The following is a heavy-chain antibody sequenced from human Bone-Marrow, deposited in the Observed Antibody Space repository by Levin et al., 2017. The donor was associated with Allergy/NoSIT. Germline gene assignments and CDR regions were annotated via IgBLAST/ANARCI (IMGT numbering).Heavy chain of an antibody. V-gene: IGHV4-39*07. CDR3: ARGDIVVVVAATPVGGNWFDP. CDR2: IYYSGST. Sequence: SETLSLTCTVSGGSISSSSYYWGWIRQPPGKGLEWIGSIYYSGSTYYNPSLKSRVTISVDTSKNQFSLKLSSVTAADTAVYYCARGDIVVVVAATPVGGNWFDPWGQGTLVTVSS. J-gene: IGHJ5*02. D-gene: IGHD2-15*01. CDR1: GGSISSSSYY.